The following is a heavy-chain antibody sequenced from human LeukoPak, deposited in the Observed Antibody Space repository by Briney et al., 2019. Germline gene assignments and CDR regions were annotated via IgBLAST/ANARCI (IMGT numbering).Heavy chain of an antibody. CDR2: ISSSSSYI. J-gene: IGHJ5*02. CDR3: ARDTPEMATNRLGWFDP. Sequence: KTGGSLRLSCAASGFTFSSYSMNWVRQAPGKGLEWVSSISSSSSYIYYADSVKGRFTISRDNTKNSLFLQMNSLRAEDTAVYYCARDTPEMATNRLGWFDPWGQGTLVIVSS. CDR1: GFTFSSYS. D-gene: IGHD5-24*01. V-gene: IGHV3-21*06.